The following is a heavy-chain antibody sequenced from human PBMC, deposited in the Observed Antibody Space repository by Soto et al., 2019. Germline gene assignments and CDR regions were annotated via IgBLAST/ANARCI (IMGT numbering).Heavy chain of an antibody. V-gene: IGHV4-59*08. CDR1: GGSISNFY. Sequence: SETLSLTCTVSGGSISNFYWSWIRQPPGKGLEWIGYIYYSGSTNYNPSLKSRVTISVDTSKHQFSLKLNSVTAADTAVYYCARHGVGYATIKYYFDYWGQGTLVTVSS. D-gene: IGHD2-8*02. CDR3: ARHGVGYATIKYYFDY. J-gene: IGHJ4*02. CDR2: IYYSGST.